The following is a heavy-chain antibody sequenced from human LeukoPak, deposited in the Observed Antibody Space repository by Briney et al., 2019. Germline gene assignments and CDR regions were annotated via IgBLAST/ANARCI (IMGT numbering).Heavy chain of an antibody. CDR2: IYYSGST. D-gene: IGHD3-10*01. V-gene: IGHV4-39*07. CDR3: ARGMVRTFYYYYGMDV. J-gene: IGHJ6*02. CDR1: GGSISSSSYY. Sequence: PSETLSLTCTVPGGSISSSSYYWGWIRQPPGKGLEWIGSIYYSGSTYYNPSLKSRVTISVDTSKNQFSLKLSSVTAADTAVYYCARGMVRTFYYYYGMDVWGQGTTVTVSS.